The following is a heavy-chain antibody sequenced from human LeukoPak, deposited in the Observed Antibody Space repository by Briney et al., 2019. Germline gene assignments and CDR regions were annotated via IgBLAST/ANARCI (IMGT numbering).Heavy chain of an antibody. Sequence: GGSLRLSCAASGSTFSSYWMSWVRQPPGKGLEWVANIKQDGSETYYVDSVEGRFTASRDNAESSLYLQRTSLRVEDTAVYYCAKFTASGSSDAFDIWGKGTMVTVSS. D-gene: IGHD6-25*01. V-gene: IGHV3-7*01. CDR2: IKQDGSET. CDR3: AKFTASGSSDAFDI. J-gene: IGHJ3*02. CDR1: GSTFSSYW.